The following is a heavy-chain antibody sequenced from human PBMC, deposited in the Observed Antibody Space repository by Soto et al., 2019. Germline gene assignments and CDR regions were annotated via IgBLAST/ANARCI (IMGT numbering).Heavy chain of an antibody. D-gene: IGHD4-17*01. Sequence: GGSLRLSCAASGFTFSSYSMNWVRQAPGKGLEWVSYISSSSSTIYYADSVKGRFTISRDNAKNSLYLQMNSLRAEDTAVYYCARVYGVLGAYFDYWGQGTLVTVSS. CDR3: ARVYGVLGAYFDY. V-gene: IGHV3-48*01. CDR2: ISSSSSTI. J-gene: IGHJ4*02. CDR1: GFTFSSYS.